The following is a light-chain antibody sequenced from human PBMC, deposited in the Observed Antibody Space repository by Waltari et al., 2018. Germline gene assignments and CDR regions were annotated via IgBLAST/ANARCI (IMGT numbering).Light chain of an antibody. CDR1: QDISGY. V-gene: IGKV1-17*01. CDR3: LQHITFPFT. Sequence: DIQMTQSPSSLSASVGDTVPITCRASQDISGYLNWFQQKPGKAPKLLIYAATTLQSGVSSRFSGSGSGTEFTLTISSLQPEDFASYYCLQHITFPFTFGPGTKLGVK. CDR2: AAT. J-gene: IGKJ3*01.